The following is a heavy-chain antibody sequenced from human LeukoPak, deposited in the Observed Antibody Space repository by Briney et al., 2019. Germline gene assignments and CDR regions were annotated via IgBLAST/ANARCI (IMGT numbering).Heavy chain of an antibody. Sequence: SVKASCKASGGTFSSYAISWVRQAPGQGLEWMGRIIPILGIANYAQKFQGRVTITADKSTSTAYMELSSLRSEDTAVYYCARDSLAATIPFDPWGQGTLVTVSS. CDR3: ARDSLAATIPFDP. CDR2: IIPILGIA. CDR1: GGTFSSYA. J-gene: IGHJ5*02. D-gene: IGHD5-12*01. V-gene: IGHV1-69*04.